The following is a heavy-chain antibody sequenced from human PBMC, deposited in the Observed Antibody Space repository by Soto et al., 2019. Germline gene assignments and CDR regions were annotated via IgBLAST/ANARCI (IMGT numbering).Heavy chain of an antibody. V-gene: IGHV1-69*05. CDR3: ARTSTDNYYYYYGMDV. Sequence: QVQLVQSGAEVKKPGSSVKVSCKASGGTFSSYAISWVRQAPGQGLEWMGGIIPIFGTANYAQKFQGRVTITXXEXTXXAYMELSSLRSEDTAVYYCARTSTDNYYYYYGMDVWGQGTTVTVSS. D-gene: IGHD2-2*01. CDR2: IIPIFGTA. J-gene: IGHJ6*02. CDR1: GGTFSSYA.